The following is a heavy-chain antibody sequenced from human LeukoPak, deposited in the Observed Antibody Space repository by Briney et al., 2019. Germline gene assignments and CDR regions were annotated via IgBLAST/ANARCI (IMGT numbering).Heavy chain of an antibody. CDR1: GYTFTSYY. V-gene: IGHV1-46*01. D-gene: IGHD2-21*01. CDR2: INPSGGST. CDR3: ARVCGGDCATDAVDAFDI. J-gene: IGHJ3*02. Sequence: ASVRVCCKASGYTFTSYYMHWVRQAPGQGLEWMGIINPSGGSTGYAQKFKGRVTITRNTSISTAYMELSSLRSEDTAVYYCARVCGGDCATDAVDAFDIWGQGTMVTVSS.